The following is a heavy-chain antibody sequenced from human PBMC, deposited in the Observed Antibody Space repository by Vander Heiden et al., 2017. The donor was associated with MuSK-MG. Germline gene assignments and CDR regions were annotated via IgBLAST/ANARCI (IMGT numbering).Heavy chain of an antibody. CDR3: ARGRANDYGGNRYFDY. Sequence: QVQLQQWGAGLLKPSETLSLTCAVNGGSFSGYYWSWIRQPPGKKLEWFGEINHSGSTNYNPSLKSRVTISVDTSKNQCSLKLSSVTAADTAVYYCARGRANDYGGNRYFDYWGQVTLVNVSS. J-gene: IGHJ4*02. CDR1: GGSFSGYY. CDR2: INHSGST. D-gene: IGHD4-17*01. V-gene: IGHV4-34*01.